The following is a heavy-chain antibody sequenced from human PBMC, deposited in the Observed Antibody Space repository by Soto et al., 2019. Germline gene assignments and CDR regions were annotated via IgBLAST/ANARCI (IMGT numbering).Heavy chain of an antibody. Sequence: ASVKVSCKASGGTFSSYAISWVRQAPGQGLEWMGGIIPIFGTANYAQKFQGRVTITADESTSTAYMELSSLRSEDTAVYYCARDPSIAAAGDAFDIWGQGTMVTVSS. CDR2: IIPIFGTA. CDR1: GGTFSSYA. D-gene: IGHD6-13*01. V-gene: IGHV1-69*13. J-gene: IGHJ3*02. CDR3: ARDPSIAAAGDAFDI.